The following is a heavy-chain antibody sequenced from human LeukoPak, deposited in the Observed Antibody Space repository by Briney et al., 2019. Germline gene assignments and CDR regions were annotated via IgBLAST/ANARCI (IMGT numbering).Heavy chain of an antibody. J-gene: IGHJ4*02. D-gene: IGHD6-6*01. CDR3: ARARTSQYYFDY. V-gene: IGHV1-46*01. CDR1: GYTFTSYY. CDR2: INPSGGST. Sequence: ASVKVSCKASGYTFTSYYMHWVRQAPGQGLEWMGIINPSGGSTSYAQKFQGRVTMTRDMSTSTVYMELSSLRSEDTAVYYCARARTSQYYFDYWGQGTLVTVSS.